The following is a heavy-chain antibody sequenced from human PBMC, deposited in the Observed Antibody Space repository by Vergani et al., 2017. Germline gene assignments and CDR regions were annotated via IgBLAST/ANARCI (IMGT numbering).Heavy chain of an antibody. D-gene: IGHD1-26*01. J-gene: IGHJ3*02. CDR1: GYTFTGYY. CDR2: INPNSGGT. CDR3: ARVPREWELLRAFDI. V-gene: IGHV1-2*02. Sequence: QVQLVQSGAEVKKPGASVKVSCKASGYTFTGYYMHWVRQAPGQGLEWMGWINPNSGGTNYAQKFQGRVTMTRDTSISTAYMELSRLRSDDTAVYYCARVPREWELLRAFDIWGQGRMVTVSS.